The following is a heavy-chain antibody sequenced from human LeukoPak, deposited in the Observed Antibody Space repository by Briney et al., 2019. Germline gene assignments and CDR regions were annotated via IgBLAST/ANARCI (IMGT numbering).Heavy chain of an antibody. Sequence: GGSLRLSCTASGFTFGDYAMSWVRQAPGKGLEWVGFIRSKAYGGTTEYAASVKGRFTISRDDSKSIAYLQMNSLKTEDTAVYYCTRDGNVVVPAAIKYWGQGTLVTVSS. D-gene: IGHD2-2*01. CDR2: IRSKAYGGTT. CDR3: TRDGNVVVPAAIKY. V-gene: IGHV3-49*04. CDR1: GFTFGDYA. J-gene: IGHJ4*02.